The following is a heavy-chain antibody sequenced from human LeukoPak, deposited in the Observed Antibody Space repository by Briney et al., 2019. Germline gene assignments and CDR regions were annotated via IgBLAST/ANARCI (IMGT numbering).Heavy chain of an antibody. J-gene: IGHJ5*02. CDR1: GGTFSSYA. CDR3: ARSWGSSSWFNWFDP. D-gene: IGHD6-13*01. Sequence: ASVKVSCKASGGTFSSYAISWVRQAPGQGLEWMGGIIPIFGTANYAQKFQGRVTITADESTSTAYMELSSLRSEDTAVYYCARSWGSSSWFNWFDPWGQGTLVTVSS. CDR2: IIPIFGTA. V-gene: IGHV1-69*13.